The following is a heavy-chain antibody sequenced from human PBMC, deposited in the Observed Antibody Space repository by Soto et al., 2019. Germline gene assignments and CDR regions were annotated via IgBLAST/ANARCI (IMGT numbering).Heavy chain of an antibody. CDR2: IYYSGST. D-gene: IGHD1-7*01. V-gene: IGHV4-59*01. J-gene: IGHJ6*02. Sequence: QVQLQESGPGLVKPSETLSLTCTVSGGSISSYYWSWIRQPPGKGLEWIGYIYYSGSTNYNPSLKGRLTISVDTSKNQFSLKLSSVTAADTAVYYCAREGLTGTIGLYYYYGMDVWGQGTTVTVSS. CDR1: GGSISSYY. CDR3: AREGLTGTIGLYYYYGMDV.